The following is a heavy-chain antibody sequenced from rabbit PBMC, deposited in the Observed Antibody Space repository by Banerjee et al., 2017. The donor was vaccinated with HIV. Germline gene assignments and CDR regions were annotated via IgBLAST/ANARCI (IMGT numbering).Heavy chain of an antibody. V-gene: IGHV1S47*01. Sequence: QEQLVESGGGLVQPGGSLKLTCTASGFSFSNKYVMCWVRQAPGKGLEWLGCIYIVDGSTDFANSVKGRFTISSDNAQNTVSLQMNSLTAADTATYFCARDMAHFNLWGPGTLVTVS. CDR2: IYIVDGST. D-gene: IGHD3-1*01. CDR1: GFSFSNKYV. CDR3: ARDMAHFNL. J-gene: IGHJ4*01.